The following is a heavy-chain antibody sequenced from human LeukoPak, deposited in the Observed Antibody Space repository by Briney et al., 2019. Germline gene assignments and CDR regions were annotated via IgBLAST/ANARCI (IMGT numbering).Heavy chain of an antibody. CDR1: GFTFSSYS. D-gene: IGHD3-16*01. CDR2: TSSLSGTI. CDR3: VRDQGGAVSY. V-gene: IGHV3-48*01. Sequence: PGGSLRLSCAASGFTFSSYSMNWVRQAPGKGLEWVSYTSSLSGTINYADSVKGRFIISRDNAKNSMFLQMNSLRAEDTAVYYCVRDQGGAVSYWGQGTLVTVSS. J-gene: IGHJ4*02.